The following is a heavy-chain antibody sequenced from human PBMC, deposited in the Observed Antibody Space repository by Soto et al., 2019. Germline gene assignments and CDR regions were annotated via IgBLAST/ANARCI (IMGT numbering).Heavy chain of an antibody. CDR2: ISAYNGNT. CDR3: ARVDCSGGSCYSEVDY. J-gene: IGHJ4*02. CDR1: GYTFTSYG. Sequence: QVQLVQSGAEVKKPGASVKVSCKASGYTFTSYGISWVRQAPGQGLEWLGCISAYNGNTNYAQKLQGRVTMTTDTSTSTAYMELRSLRSDDTAVYYCARVDCSGGSCYSEVDYWGQGTLVTVSS. D-gene: IGHD2-15*01. V-gene: IGHV1-18*01.